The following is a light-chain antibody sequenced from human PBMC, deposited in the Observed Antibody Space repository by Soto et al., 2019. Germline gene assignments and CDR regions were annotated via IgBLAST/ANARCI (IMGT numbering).Light chain of an antibody. CDR3: QQYNSWPLT. Sequence: EIVMTQSPATLSVSPGERATLSCRASQSVGSDLAWYQQKPGQAPRLVIYDIFTSATGVPTRISCSGSGTEFTLTISSLQSEDFAVYYCQQYNSWPLTFGGGTKVDIK. CDR1: QSVGSD. V-gene: IGKV3D-15*01. CDR2: DIF. J-gene: IGKJ4*01.